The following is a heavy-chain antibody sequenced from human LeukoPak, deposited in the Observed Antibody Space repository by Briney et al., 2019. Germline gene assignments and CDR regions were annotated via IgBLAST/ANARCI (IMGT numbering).Heavy chain of an antibody. CDR3: ASLGGIYYDILTGYYTDDY. CDR1: GYTFTSYY. CDR2: INPSGGST. J-gene: IGHJ4*02. Sequence: GASVKVSCKASGYTFTSYYMHWVRQAPGQGLEWMGIINPSGGSTSYAQKFQGRVTMTRDTSISTAYMELSSLRSEDTAVYYCASLGGIYYDILTGYYTDDYWGQGTLVTVSS. V-gene: IGHV1-46*01. D-gene: IGHD3-9*01.